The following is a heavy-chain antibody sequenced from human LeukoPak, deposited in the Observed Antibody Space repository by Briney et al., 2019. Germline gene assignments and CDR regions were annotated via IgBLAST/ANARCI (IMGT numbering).Heavy chain of an antibody. Sequence: SETLSLTCAVYGGSFSGYYWSWIRQPPGKGLEWIGYIYYSGSTNYNPSLKSRVTISVDTSKNQFSLKLSSVTAADTAVYYCARGASGRGNPLDYWGQGTLVTVSS. CDR1: GGSFSGYY. D-gene: IGHD4-23*01. J-gene: IGHJ4*02. V-gene: IGHV4-59*01. CDR3: ARGASGRGNPLDY. CDR2: IYYSGST.